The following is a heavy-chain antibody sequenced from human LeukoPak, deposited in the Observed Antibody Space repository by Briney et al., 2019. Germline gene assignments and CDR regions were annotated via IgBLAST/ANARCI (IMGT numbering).Heavy chain of an antibody. CDR2: INPNSGGT. J-gene: IGHJ5*02. CDR3: ARVRAQLVYNWFDP. Sequence: ASVKVSCKASGYTFTGYYMHWVRQAPGQGLEWMGWINPNSGGTNYAQKFQGRVTMTRDTSISTAYMELSRLRSDDTAVYYCARVRAQLVYNWFDPWGQGTLVTVSS. V-gene: IGHV1-2*02. D-gene: IGHD6-6*01. CDR1: GYTFTGYY.